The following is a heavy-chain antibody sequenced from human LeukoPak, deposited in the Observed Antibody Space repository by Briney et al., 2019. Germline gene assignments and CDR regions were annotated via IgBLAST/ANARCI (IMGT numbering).Heavy chain of an antibody. CDR1: GGSISSSSYY. CDR2: IYYSGST. V-gene: IGHV4-39*07. Sequence: SETLSLTCTVSGGSISSSSYYWGWIRQPPGKGLEWIGSIYYSGSTYYNPSLKSRVTISVDTSKNQFSLKLSSVTAADTAVYYCAREGPAVTTGNWFDPWGQGTLVTVSS. J-gene: IGHJ5*02. D-gene: IGHD4-17*01. CDR3: AREGPAVTTGNWFDP.